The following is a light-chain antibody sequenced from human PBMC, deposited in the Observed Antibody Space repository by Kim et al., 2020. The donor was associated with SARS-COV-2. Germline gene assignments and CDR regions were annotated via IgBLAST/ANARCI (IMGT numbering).Light chain of an antibody. Sequence: PGKAARITCGGRNMGCNSVHWYQPRAGQAPGVVIYYDSDRPSGIPERFSGSNSGNTATLTISRVEAGDEADYYCQVWDSSSAHVVFGGGTKLTVL. CDR1: NMGCNS. J-gene: IGLJ3*02. CDR3: QVWDSSSAHVV. V-gene: IGLV3-21*04. CDR2: YDS.